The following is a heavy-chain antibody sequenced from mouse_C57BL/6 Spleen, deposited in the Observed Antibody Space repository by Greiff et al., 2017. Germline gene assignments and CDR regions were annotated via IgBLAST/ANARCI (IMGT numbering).Heavy chain of an antibody. CDR1: GFTFSDYG. D-gene: IGHD3-2*02. J-gene: IGHJ4*01. CDR3: GRQLTQGAMDY. Sequence: EVQLMESGGGLVKPGGSLKLSCAASGFTFSDYGMHWVRQAPEKGLEWVAYISSGSSTIYYADTVKGRFTISRDNAKTTLFLQMTSLRSEDTALYYCGRQLTQGAMDYWGQGTSVTVSS. CDR2: ISSGSSTI. V-gene: IGHV5-17*01.